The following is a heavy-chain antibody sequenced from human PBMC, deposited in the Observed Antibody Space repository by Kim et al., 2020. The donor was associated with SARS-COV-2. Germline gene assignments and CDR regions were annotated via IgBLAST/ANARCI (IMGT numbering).Heavy chain of an antibody. CDR3: TRVPGSRLAFWVAYDS. D-gene: IGHD3-3*02. CDR1: GFSFSDYA. V-gene: IGHV3-73*01. J-gene: IGHJ3*02. CDR2: ISSKANSYAT. Sequence: GGSLRLSCAASGFSFSDYAMHWVRQASGKGLEWVGRISSKANSYATTYAASVKGRFTISRDDSKNAAYLQMNSLKTEDTAVYYCTRVPGSRLAFWVAYDSWGQGTMVTVSS.